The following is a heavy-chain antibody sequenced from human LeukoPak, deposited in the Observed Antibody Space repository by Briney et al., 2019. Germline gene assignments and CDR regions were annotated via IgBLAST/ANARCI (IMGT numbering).Heavy chain of an antibody. Sequence: PGGSLRLSCAASGFIFSSYSMNWVCQAPGKGLEWLSYISSSSTTIYYADSVKGRFTISRDNAKNSLYLQMNSLRAEDTAVYYCAREAGAHYYYYGMDVWGQGTTVTVSS. CDR3: AREAGAHYYYYGMDV. CDR2: ISSSSTTI. CDR1: GFIFSSYS. J-gene: IGHJ6*02. D-gene: IGHD6-19*01. V-gene: IGHV3-48*04.